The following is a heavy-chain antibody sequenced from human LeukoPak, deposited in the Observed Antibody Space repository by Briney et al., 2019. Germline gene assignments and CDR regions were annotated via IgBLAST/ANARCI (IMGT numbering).Heavy chain of an antibody. CDR2: VRTAGDA. CDR1: GCTFSSYW. J-gene: IGHJ4*02. D-gene: IGHD6-19*01. Sequence: GGSLRLSCAPCGCTFSSYWLHWVREAPGTGPESGSGVRTAGDAHYSASLKGRFVISRHNTKDSLYLQMNSLRAGDAAVYYCARGPMYSSGWYFDSWGQGTLVTVS. CDR3: ARGPMYSSGWYFDS. V-gene: IGHV3-13*01.